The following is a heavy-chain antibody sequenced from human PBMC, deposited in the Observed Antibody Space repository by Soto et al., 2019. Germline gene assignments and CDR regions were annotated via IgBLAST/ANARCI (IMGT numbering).Heavy chain of an antibody. J-gene: IGHJ4*02. CDR3: ARVGTTHLDS. Sequence: QVQLVQSGAELRTPGASLRVSCKASGYTFTDYFIHWVRQAPGQGLEWMGWINPNSGVTKYAQRLQGRVTLTRDSSISTAYLDLSRLTYDDTAVYYCARVGTTHLDSWGQGILVTVSS. CDR1: GYTFTDYF. D-gene: IGHD7-27*01. V-gene: IGHV1-2*02. CDR2: INPNSGVT.